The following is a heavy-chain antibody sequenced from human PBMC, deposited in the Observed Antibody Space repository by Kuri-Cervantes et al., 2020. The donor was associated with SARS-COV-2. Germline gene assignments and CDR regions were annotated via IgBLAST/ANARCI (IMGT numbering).Heavy chain of an antibody. Sequence: GESLKISCAASGFPFRNFGMHWVRQAPGKGMEWVAIIAYDTTNKYYADSVKGRFTVSRDDSKSMVYLQMNSLRAEDTAVYYCAREGHDCSNLRTPYYYYYYMDVWGKGTTVTVSS. CDR2: IAYDTTNK. CDR1: GFPFRNFG. D-gene: IGHD4-11*01. CDR3: AREGHDCSNLRTPYYYYYYMDV. V-gene: IGHV3-30*03. J-gene: IGHJ6*03.